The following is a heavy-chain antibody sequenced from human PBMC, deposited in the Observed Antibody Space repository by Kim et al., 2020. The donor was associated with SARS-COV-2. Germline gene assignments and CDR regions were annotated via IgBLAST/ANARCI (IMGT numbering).Heavy chain of an antibody. Sequence: ASVKVSCKASGYTFTSYAMHWVRQAPGQRLEWMGWINAGNGNTKYSQKFQGRVTITRDTSASTAYMELSSLRSEDTAVYYCARETRYYDFWRVHGEYYMDVWGKGTTVTVSS. CDR1: GYTFTSYA. CDR3: ARETRYYDFWRVHGEYYMDV. D-gene: IGHD3-3*01. CDR2: INAGNGNT. J-gene: IGHJ6*03. V-gene: IGHV1-3*01.